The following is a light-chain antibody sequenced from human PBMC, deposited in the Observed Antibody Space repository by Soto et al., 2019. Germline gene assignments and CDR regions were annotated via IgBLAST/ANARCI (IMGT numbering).Light chain of an antibody. CDR1: QSISDW. J-gene: IGKJ1*01. CDR3: QHYNDYPWT. CDR2: KAS. V-gene: IGKV1-5*03. Sequence: DTQMTQSPSTLSASVGDRVTITCRASQSISDWLAWYQQKPGTAPKLLIYKASRLESGVPSRFSGSGSGTEFTLTISGLQPDDFATYYCQHYNDYPWTVGQGTKVDIK.